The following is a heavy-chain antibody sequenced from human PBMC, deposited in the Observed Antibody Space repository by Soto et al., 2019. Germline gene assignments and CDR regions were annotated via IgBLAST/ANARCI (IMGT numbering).Heavy chain of an antibody. CDR1: GYTFTSYA. Sequence: ASVKVSCKASGYTFTSYAMHWVRQAPGQRLEWMGWINAGNGNTKYSQKFQGRVTITRDTSASTAYMELSSLRSEDTAVYYCARISYDSSGYYHDAFDIWGQGTMVTVSS. CDR3: ARISYDSSGYYHDAFDI. CDR2: INAGNGNT. J-gene: IGHJ3*02. D-gene: IGHD3-22*01. V-gene: IGHV1-3*01.